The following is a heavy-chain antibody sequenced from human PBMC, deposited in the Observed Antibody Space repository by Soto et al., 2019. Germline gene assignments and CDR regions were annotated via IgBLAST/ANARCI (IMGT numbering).Heavy chain of an antibody. CDR1: GYTFTSYY. Sequence: GVSVKVSCKASGYTFTSYYMHWVRQAPGQGLEWMGIINPSGGSTSYAQKFQGRVTMTRDTSTSTVYMELSSLRSEDTAVYYCAGAGAGTGFDYWGQGTLVTVSS. CDR2: INPSGGST. CDR3: AGAGAGTGFDY. V-gene: IGHV1-46*01. D-gene: IGHD1-1*01. J-gene: IGHJ4*02.